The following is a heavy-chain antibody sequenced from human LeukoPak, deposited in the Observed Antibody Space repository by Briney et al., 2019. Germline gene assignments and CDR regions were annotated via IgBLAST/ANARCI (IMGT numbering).Heavy chain of an antibody. Sequence: GGSLRLSCATSGLTFRTTWMHWVRQAPGKGLMWVSRMNGEGTTIDYADSVKGRFTVSRDYAKNTLFLQMNNLRTEDTALYFCATGRNFRFEYWGQGSLVMVSA. V-gene: IGHV3-74*01. CDR3: ATGRNFRFEY. CDR1: GLTFRTTW. CDR2: MNGEGTTI. J-gene: IGHJ4*02.